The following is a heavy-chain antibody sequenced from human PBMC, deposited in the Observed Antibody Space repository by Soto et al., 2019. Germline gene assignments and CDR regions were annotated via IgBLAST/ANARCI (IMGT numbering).Heavy chain of an antibody. Sequence: SETLSLTCVVSGVSIISSNWWNWVRQPPGKGLEWIGKIFHTGSTNYNPSLESRVTISVDKSKNQFSLKLKSVTAGDTAVYYCAREKRIVVVPHGMDIWGQGTTVT. CDR1: GVSIISSNW. J-gene: IGHJ6*02. CDR2: IFHTGST. CDR3: AREKRIVVVPHGMDI. D-gene: IGHD2-21*01. V-gene: IGHV4-4*02.